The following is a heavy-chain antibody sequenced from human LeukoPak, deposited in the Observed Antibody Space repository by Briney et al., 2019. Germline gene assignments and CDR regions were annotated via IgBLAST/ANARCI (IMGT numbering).Heavy chain of an antibody. CDR2: IYYSGST. V-gene: IGHV4-31*03. CDR1: GVSISSGGYY. D-gene: IGHD3-16*02. CDR3: ARMAFGGVIVTPGSPAWFDP. J-gene: IGHJ5*02. Sequence: TXSLTCTVSGVSISSGGYYWSWIRQHPGKGLEWIGYIYYSGSTYYNPSLKSRVTISVDTSKNQFSLKLSSVTAADTAVYYCARMAFGGVIVTPGSPAWFDPWGQGTLVTVSS.